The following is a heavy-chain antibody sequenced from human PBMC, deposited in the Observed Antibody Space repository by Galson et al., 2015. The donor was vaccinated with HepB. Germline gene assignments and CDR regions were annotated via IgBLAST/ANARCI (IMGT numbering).Heavy chain of an antibody. D-gene: IGHD6-19*01. Sequence: SLRLSCAASGFTVSSNYMSWVRQAPGKGLEWVSVIYSGGSTYYADSVKGRFTISRDNSKNTLYLQMNSLRAEDTAVYYCARAHRVAGIDYWGQGTLATVSS. CDR1: GFTVSSNY. CDR2: IYSGGST. J-gene: IGHJ4*02. CDR3: ARAHRVAGIDY. V-gene: IGHV3-66*01.